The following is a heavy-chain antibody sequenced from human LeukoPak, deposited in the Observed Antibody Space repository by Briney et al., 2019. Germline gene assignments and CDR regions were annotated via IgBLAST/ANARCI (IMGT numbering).Heavy chain of an antibody. CDR1: GFTFSSYS. CDR2: INHSGST. Sequence: GSLRLSCAASGFTFSSYSMNWVRQPPGKGLEWIGEINHSGSTNYNPSLKSRVTISVDTSKNQFSLKLSSVTAADTAVYYCARGREELVVPAYYFDYWGQGTLVTVSS. D-gene: IGHD2-2*01. CDR3: ARGREELVVPAYYFDY. J-gene: IGHJ4*02. V-gene: IGHV4-34*01.